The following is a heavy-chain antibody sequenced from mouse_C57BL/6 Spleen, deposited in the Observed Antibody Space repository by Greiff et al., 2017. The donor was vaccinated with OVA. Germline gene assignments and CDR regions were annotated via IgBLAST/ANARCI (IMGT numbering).Heavy chain of an antibody. D-gene: IGHD1-2*01. CDR2: IYPGDGDT. CDR3: ARRGITTAFAY. Sequence: VQLQESGAELVKPGASVKLSCKASGYAFSSYWMNWVKQRPGKGLEWIGQIYPGDGDTNYNGKFKGKATLTADKSSSTAYMQLSSLTSEDSAVYFCARRGITTAFAYWGQGTLVTVSA. V-gene: IGHV1-80*01. CDR1: GYAFSSYW. J-gene: IGHJ3*01.